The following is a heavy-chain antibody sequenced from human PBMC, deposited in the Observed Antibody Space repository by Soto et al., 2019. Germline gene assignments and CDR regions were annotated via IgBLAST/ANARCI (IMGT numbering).Heavy chain of an antibody. D-gene: IGHD3-22*01. V-gene: IGHV4-34*01. Sequence: PSETLSLTCAVYGGSFSGYYWSWIRQPPGKGLEWIGEINHSGSTNYNPSLKSRVTISVDTSKNQFSLKLSSVTAADTAVYYCARGGYYDSSGYFGWGQGTLVTVSS. CDR2: INHSGST. CDR1: GGSFSGYY. CDR3: ARGGYYDSSGYFG. J-gene: IGHJ4*02.